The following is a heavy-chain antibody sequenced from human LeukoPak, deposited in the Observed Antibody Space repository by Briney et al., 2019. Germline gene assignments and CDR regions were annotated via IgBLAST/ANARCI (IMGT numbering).Heavy chain of an antibody. J-gene: IGHJ4*02. V-gene: IGHV3-74*01. D-gene: IGHD2-2*01. CDR2: INGDGATT. CDR1: GFTFSSNW. Sequence: GGSLRLSCAASGFTFSSNWLHWVRQAPGKGLVWVSRINGDGATTNYADSVTGRFTISRDNAKNTLYLQMNSLTAEDTAVYCCARGVPASYGLVNWGQGTLVTVSS. CDR3: ARGVPASYGLVN.